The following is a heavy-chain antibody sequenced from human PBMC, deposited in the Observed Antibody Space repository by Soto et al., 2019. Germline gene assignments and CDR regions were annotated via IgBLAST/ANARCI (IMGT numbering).Heavy chain of an antibody. CDR3: ARDGATIVVLYYFDS. CDR2: ISYDGSDK. D-gene: IGHD5-12*01. V-gene: IGHV3-30-3*01. J-gene: IGHJ4*01. CDR1: GFTFSDSS. Sequence: TGGSLRLSCAASGFTFSDSSMHWVRQAPGKGLEWVAVISYDGSDKYYADSVKGRFTISRDNSKNTLYLQMNSLRPEDSAVYYCARDGATIVVLYYFDSWGHGTLVTVSS.